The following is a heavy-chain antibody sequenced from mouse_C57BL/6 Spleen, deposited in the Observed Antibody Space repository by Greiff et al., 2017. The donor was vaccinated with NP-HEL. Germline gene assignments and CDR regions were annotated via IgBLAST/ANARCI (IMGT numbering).Heavy chain of an antibody. CDR3: AREGKDY. V-gene: IGHV1-82*01. CDR1: GYAFSSSW. CDR2: IYPGDGDT. Sequence: QVQLQQSGPELVKPGASVKISCKASGYAFSSSWMNWVKQRPGKGLEWIGRIYPGDGDTNYNGKFKGKATLTADKSSSTAYMQLSSMTSEDSAVYFCAREGKDYWGKGTTLTVSS. J-gene: IGHJ2*01.